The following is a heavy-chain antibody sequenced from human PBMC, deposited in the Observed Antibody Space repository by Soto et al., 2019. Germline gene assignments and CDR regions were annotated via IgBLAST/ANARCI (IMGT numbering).Heavy chain of an antibody. CDR1: GFTFEDYA. CDR2: ISWNSGSI. Sequence: GGSLRLSCAASGFTFEDYAMYWVRQAPGKGLEWVSSISWNSGSIGYADSVKGRFTISRDNARTSLYLQMNSLRAEATALYYCAKDTSGWSNTFDYWGQGTLVTVSS. V-gene: IGHV3-9*01. D-gene: IGHD6-19*01. CDR3: AKDTSGWSNTFDY. J-gene: IGHJ4*02.